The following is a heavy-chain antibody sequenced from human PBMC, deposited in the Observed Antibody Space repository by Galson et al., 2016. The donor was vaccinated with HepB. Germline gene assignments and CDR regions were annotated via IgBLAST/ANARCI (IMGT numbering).Heavy chain of an antibody. CDR2: ISSSSSYT. D-gene: IGHD6-6*01. V-gene: IGHV3-11*06. CDR3: ARDDSSSSYYYYGLDV. CDR1: GFTFSDYH. J-gene: IGHJ6*02. Sequence: SLRLSCAASGFTFSDYHMSWIRQAPGKGLEWVSRISSSSSYTNYADSVEGRFTISRDNAKNSLYLQMSNLRAEDTAVFYCARDDSSSSYYYYGLDVWGQGTTVTVSS.